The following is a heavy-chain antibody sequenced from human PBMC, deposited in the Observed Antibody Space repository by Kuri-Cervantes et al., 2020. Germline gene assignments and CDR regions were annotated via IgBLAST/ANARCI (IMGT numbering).Heavy chain of an antibody. V-gene: IGHV4-59*13. CDR2: IYYSGST. Sequence: SETLSLTCTVSGGSISSYYWSWIRQPPGKGLEWNGYIYYSGSTNYNPSLKSRVTISVDTSKNQFSLKLSSVTAADTAVYYCASMTGLEIGFDYWGQGTLVTVSS. D-gene: IGHD1-1*01. CDR1: GGSISSYY. CDR3: ASMTGLEIGFDY. J-gene: IGHJ4*02.